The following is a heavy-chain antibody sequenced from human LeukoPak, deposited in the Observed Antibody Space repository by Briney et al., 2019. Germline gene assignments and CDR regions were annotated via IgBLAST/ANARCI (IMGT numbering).Heavy chain of an antibody. V-gene: IGHV3-7*01. CDR3: ARDRVSGSGSIDY. Sequence: GGSLRLSCAASGFTFSRYWMSWVRQAPGKGLEWVANMNQDGSEKHYVDSVKGRFTISRDNAKNSLFLQVNSLRVEDTAVYYCARDRVSGSGSIDYWGQGTLVTVSS. J-gene: IGHJ4*02. D-gene: IGHD3-10*01. CDR2: MNQDGSEK. CDR1: GFTFSRYW.